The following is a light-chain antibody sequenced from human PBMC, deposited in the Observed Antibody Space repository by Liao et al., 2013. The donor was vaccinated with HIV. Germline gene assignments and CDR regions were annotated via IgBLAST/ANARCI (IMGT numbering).Light chain of an antibody. J-gene: IGLJ3*02. CDR1: KLGDKY. V-gene: IGLV3-1*01. CDR3: QVWDSSSDHSWV. CDR2: FDR. Sequence: SYELTQPPSVSVSPGQTASIICSGDKLGDKYACWYQQKPGQSPVLVIYFDRDRPSWIPQRFSGSNSANTATLTISRVEAGDEADYYCQVWDSSSDHSWVFGGGTKLTVL.